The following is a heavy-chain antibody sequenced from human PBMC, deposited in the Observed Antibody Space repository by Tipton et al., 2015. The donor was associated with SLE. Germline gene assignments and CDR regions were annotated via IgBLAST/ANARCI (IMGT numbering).Heavy chain of an antibody. CDR2: IIPIFGTP. D-gene: IGHD5-24*01. Sequence: QVQLVQSGAEVKKPGTSVKVSCKASGFTFTTAAIQWVRQAPGQGLEWMGEIIPIFGTPNSAQKFQGRVTITADEVTNTAYMELSSLRPEDTAVYYCARRRWLQLDWYFNLWGRGILVTVSS. CDR3: ARRRWLQLDWYFNL. V-gene: IGHV1-69*01. CDR1: GFTFTTAA. J-gene: IGHJ2*01.